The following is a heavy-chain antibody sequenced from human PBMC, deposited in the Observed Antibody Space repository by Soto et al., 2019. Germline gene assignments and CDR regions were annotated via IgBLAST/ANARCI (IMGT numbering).Heavy chain of an antibody. CDR3: ARISALQAPWDYYYMDV. J-gene: IGHJ6*03. CDR2: ISSSSSTI. V-gene: IGHV3-48*01. Sequence: GGSLRLSCAASGFTFSSYSMNWVRQAPGKGLEWVSYISSSSSTIYYADSVKGRFTISRDNAKNSLYLQMNSLRAEDTAVYYCARISALQAPWDYYYMDVWGKGTTVTVSS. CDR1: GFTFSSYS. D-gene: IGHD4-4*01.